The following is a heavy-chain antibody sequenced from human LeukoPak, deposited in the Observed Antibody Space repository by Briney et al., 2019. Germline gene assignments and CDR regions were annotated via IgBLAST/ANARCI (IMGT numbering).Heavy chain of an antibody. D-gene: IGHD3-22*01. Sequence: PSETLSLTCTVSGGSITSYYWSWLRQPAGKGLEWIGRIYSSGTTNYNPSLKSRVTISVDTSKNQFSLKLSSVTAADTAVYYCAREARAVVVITTYDFDYWGQGTLVTVSS. CDR2: IYSSGTT. CDR1: GGSITSYY. CDR3: AREARAVVVITTYDFDY. J-gene: IGHJ4*02. V-gene: IGHV4-4*07.